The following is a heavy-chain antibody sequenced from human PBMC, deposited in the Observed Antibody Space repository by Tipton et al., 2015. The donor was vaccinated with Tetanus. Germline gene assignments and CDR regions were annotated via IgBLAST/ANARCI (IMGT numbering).Heavy chain of an antibody. J-gene: IGHJ3*01. CDR1: GVTFKTYG. CDR3: AKDLVLHGSDWYENYAFDV. CDR2: VTYDGTNQ. Sequence: SLRLSCVGSGVTFKTYGIHWVRQAPGKGLKWVAVVTYDGTNQYYRDSVKGRFTVSRDNSRNTVFLHMSSLTAEDTAVYYCAKDLVLHGSDWYENYAFDVWGQGTMVTVSS. V-gene: IGHV3-30*18. D-gene: IGHD3-10*01.